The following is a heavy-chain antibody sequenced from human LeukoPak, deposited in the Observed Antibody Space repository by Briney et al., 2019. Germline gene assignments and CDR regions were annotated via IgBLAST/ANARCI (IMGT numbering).Heavy chain of an antibody. J-gene: IGHJ3*02. Sequence: GGSLRLSCAASGFTFTSSWMSWARQAPGKGLEWVAKIKQEGSEKYYVYSVKGRFTSSRDNAKNSLYLQMNRLRAEDTAVYYCARIGGSHSAFDIWGQGTMVTVSS. D-gene: IGHD1-26*01. CDR3: ARIGGSHSAFDI. CDR1: GFTFTSSW. CDR2: IKQEGSEK. V-gene: IGHV3-7*01.